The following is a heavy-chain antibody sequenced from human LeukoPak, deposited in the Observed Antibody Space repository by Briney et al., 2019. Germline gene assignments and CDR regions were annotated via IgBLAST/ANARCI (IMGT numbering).Heavy chain of an antibody. CDR1: GGTFSSYA. CDR3: TLFNY. CDR2: INPYSGAT. J-gene: IGHJ4*02. Sequence: GASVKVSCKASGGTFSSYAISWVRQAPGQGLEWMGWINPYSGATYYVQKFQGRVTMTRDTSISTAYMELSRLKSDDTAVYYCTLFNYWGQGTLVTVSS. V-gene: IGHV1-2*02. D-gene: IGHD3-10*02.